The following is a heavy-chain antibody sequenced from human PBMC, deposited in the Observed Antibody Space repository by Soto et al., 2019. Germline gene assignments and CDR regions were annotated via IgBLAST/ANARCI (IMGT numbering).Heavy chain of an antibody. CDR2: INSDGSST. J-gene: IGHJ6*03. Sequence: GGSLRLSCAASGFTFSSYWMHWVRKAPGKGLVWVSRINSDGSSTSYADSLKGRFTISRDNAKNTMYLQMNSLRAEDTAVYYCARSPSPGGDEYSWSYYYYYYMDVWGKGTTVTVSS. D-gene: IGHD1-26*01. CDR3: ARSPSPGGDEYSWSYYYYYYMDV. V-gene: IGHV3-74*01. CDR1: GFTFSSYW.